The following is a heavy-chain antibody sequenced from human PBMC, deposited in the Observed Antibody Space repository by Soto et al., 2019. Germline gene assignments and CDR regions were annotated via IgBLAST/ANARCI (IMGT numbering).Heavy chain of an antibody. Sequence: ASVKVSCKASGYTFTSYGISWVRQAPGQGLEWMGWISAYNGNTNYAQKLQGRVTMTTDTSTSTAYMELRSLRSDDTAVYYCARLTYYYDSSGCPAGYYYGMDVWGQGTTVTVSS. V-gene: IGHV1-18*01. CDR1: GYTFTSYG. D-gene: IGHD3-22*01. CDR2: ISAYNGNT. CDR3: ARLTYYYDSSGCPAGYYYGMDV. J-gene: IGHJ6*02.